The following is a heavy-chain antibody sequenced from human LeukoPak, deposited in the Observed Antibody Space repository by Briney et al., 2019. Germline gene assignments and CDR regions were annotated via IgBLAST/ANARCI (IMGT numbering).Heavy chain of an antibody. Sequence: GGSLRLSCAASGFTFSSYAVSWVRQAPGKGLEWVSAISGSGGSTYYADSVKGRFTISRDNSKNTLYLQMNSLRAEDTAVYYCAKEVSEYYYYYYGMDVWGQGTTVTVSS. J-gene: IGHJ6*02. V-gene: IGHV3-23*01. CDR3: AKEVSEYYYYYYGMDV. CDR2: ISGSGGST. CDR1: GFTFSSYA.